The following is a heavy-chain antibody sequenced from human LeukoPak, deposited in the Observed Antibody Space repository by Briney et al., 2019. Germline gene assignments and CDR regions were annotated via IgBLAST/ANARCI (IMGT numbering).Heavy chain of an antibody. CDR2: MNPNSGNT. V-gene: IGHV1-8*01. D-gene: IGHD3-3*01. J-gene: IGHJ6*03. CDR3: ARGSADFWSGYNYYYYMDV. CDR1: GYTFTSYD. Sequence: ASVKVSCKASGYTFTSYDINWVRQATGQGLEWMGWMNPNSGNTGYAQKFQGRVTMTRDMSTSTVYMELSSLRSEDTAVYYCARGSADFWSGYNYYYYMDVWGKGTTVTVSS.